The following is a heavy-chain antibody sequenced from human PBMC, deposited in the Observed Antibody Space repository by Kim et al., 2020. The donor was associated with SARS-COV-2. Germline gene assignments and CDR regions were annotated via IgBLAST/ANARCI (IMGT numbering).Heavy chain of an antibody. V-gene: IGHV4-59*01. Sequence: SETLSLTCTVSGGSISGYYWGWIRHPPGKGLEYIGYIFYTGRTNYNPPLKSRVTISFDKSKNQFSLHLNSVTAADTAVYYCARGSTFYYDSGTYFKPWGYFDFWGRGTLVTVSS. CDR2: IFYTGRT. CDR3: ARGSTFYYDSGTYFKPWGYFDF. J-gene: IGHJ4*02. CDR1: GGSISGYY. D-gene: IGHD3-10*01.